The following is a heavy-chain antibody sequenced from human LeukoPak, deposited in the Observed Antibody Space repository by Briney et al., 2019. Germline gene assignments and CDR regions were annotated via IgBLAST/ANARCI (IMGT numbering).Heavy chain of an antibody. CDR2: ISGYNGNT. CDR3: ARDGGYYYYYMDV. J-gene: IGHJ6*03. D-gene: IGHD3-16*01. CDR1: GYTFTSYG. Sequence: ASVKVSCKASGYTFTSYGISWVRQAPGQGLEWMGWISGYNGNTNYAQNLQGRVTMTTDTSTSTVYMELRSLRSDDTAVYYCARDGGYYYYYMDVWGKGTTVTVSS. V-gene: IGHV1-18*01.